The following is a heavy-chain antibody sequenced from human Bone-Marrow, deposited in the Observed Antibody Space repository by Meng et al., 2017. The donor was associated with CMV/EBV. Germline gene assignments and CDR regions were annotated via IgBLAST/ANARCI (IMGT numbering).Heavy chain of an antibody. Sequence: GESLKISCAASGFTFSSYSMNWVRQAPGKGLEWVSSISSTSTYIYYADLVKGRFTISRDNAKNSLYVQMNSLRAEDTAVYYCARDRVAGYNWFDPWGQGTLVTVSS. D-gene: IGHD6-19*01. CDR3: ARDRVAGYNWFDP. CDR1: GFTFSSYS. CDR2: ISSTSTYI. J-gene: IGHJ5*02. V-gene: IGHV3-21*01.